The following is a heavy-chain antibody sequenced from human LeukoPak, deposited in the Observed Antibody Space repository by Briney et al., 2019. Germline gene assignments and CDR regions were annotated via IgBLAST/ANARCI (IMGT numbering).Heavy chain of an antibody. J-gene: IGHJ6*03. CDR2: ISTYNGNT. D-gene: IGHD2/OR15-2a*01. V-gene: IGHV1-18*01. Sequence: ASVKVSCNVSAYTLINYYIVWERQAPGHGLEWMGWISTYNGNTNYALELQGRVTMTTDRSTSTAYMEVRSLRSDDTAVYYCARDGFPPRTFSYNYLDVWGQGTTVTVSS. CDR3: ARDGFPPRTFSYNYLDV. CDR1: AYTLINYY.